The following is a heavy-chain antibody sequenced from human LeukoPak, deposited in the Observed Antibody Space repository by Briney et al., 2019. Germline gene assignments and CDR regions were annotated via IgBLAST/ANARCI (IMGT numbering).Heavy chain of an antibody. CDR2: MYYSGST. D-gene: IGHD2-2*01. Sequence: NASETLSLTCTVSVGSISSYSWSWIRQPPGQGLEWIGFMYYSGSTNYNPSLTSRVTISTDTSKNQFSLRLSSVTAADTAVYYCAKSPVVVPAAIVDYWGQGTLVTVSS. J-gene: IGHJ4*02. V-gene: IGHV4-59*08. CDR3: AKSPVVVPAAIVDY. CDR1: VGSISSYS.